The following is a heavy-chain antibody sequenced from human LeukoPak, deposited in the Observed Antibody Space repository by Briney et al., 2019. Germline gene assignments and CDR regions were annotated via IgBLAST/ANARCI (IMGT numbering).Heavy chain of an antibody. Sequence: PGGSLRLSCAASGFTFSSYWMSWVRQAPGKGLEWVANIKQDGSEKYYVDSVKGRFTISRDNAKNSLYLQMNSLRAEDTAVYYCASAGYSSGWWAFDYWGQGTLVTVSS. J-gene: IGHJ4*02. CDR3: ASAGYSSGWWAFDY. CDR2: IKQDGSEK. V-gene: IGHV3-7*01. CDR1: GFTFSSYW. D-gene: IGHD6-19*01.